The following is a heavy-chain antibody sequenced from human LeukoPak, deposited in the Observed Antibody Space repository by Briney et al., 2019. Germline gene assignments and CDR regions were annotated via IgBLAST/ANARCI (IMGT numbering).Heavy chain of an antibody. J-gene: IGHJ4*02. D-gene: IGHD3-10*01. Sequence: SVRVSCKDSGGTFSTYDISWLRQAPGQGLEWMGEIVPIFKTAKYARTFQGRVTITADESTTTVYMELSSLRSDDTAVYYCARAGSLSRRFYYWGQGTLVTVSS. CDR3: ARAGSLSRRFYY. V-gene: IGHV1-69*13. CDR2: IVPIFKTA. CDR1: GGTFSTYD.